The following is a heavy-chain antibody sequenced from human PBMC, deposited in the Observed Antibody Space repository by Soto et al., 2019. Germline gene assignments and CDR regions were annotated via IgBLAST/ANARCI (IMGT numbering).Heavy chain of an antibody. Sequence: ALVTMSLTCSVAGDSITSHSYFWAWIRQPPGKGLEWIGSIYYSGTTYYTPSLMSRVTISVDRSKNQFSLKLSSVTAADTAVYYCARRYGGNLDYWGQGTLVTVSS. CDR2: IYYSGTT. D-gene: IGHD1-26*01. CDR1: GDSITSHSYF. J-gene: IGHJ4*02. CDR3: ARRYGGNLDY. V-gene: IGHV4-39*01.